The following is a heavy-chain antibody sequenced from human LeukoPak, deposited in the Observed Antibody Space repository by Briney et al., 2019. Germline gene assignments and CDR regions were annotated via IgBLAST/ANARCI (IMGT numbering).Heavy chain of an antibody. J-gene: IGHJ4*02. CDR2: IYHSGST. V-gene: IGHV4-39*07. Sequence: SETLSLTCTVSGGSISSSSYYWGWIRQPPGKGLEWIGEIYHSGSTNYNPSLKSRVTISVDKSKNQFSLKLSSVTAADTAVYYCARDQALSGSSSFDYWGQGTLVTVSS. CDR1: GGSISSSSYY. CDR3: ARDQALSGSSSFDY. D-gene: IGHD1-26*01.